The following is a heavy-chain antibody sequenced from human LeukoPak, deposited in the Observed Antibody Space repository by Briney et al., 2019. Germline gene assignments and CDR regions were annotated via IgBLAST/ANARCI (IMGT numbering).Heavy chain of an antibody. V-gene: IGHV4-39*07. CDR1: GGSISSGIYY. Sequence: SETLSLTCTVSGGSISSGIYYWGWIRQPPGKGLEWIGSIYYSGSTYYNPSLKSRVTISVDTSKNQFSLKLSSVTAADTAVYYCARVLAAAGNNWFDPWGQGTLVTVSS. CDR3: ARVLAAAGNNWFDP. D-gene: IGHD6-25*01. CDR2: IYYSGST. J-gene: IGHJ5*02.